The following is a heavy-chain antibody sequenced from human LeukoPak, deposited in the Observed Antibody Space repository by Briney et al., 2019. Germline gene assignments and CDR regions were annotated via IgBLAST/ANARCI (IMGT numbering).Heavy chain of an antibody. CDR3: AKDANYLRSSGYLIHIDF. CDR1: GFTFSRNA. J-gene: IGHJ4*02. V-gene: IGHV3-23*01. CDR2: ISGNGLGT. D-gene: IGHD3-22*01. Sequence: GGSLRLSCAASGFTFSRNAMNWVRQAPGKGLEWVAAISGNGLGTYYADSVKGRFNISRDNSRNTLYLQMNSLRIEDTAFYYCAKDANYLRSSGYLIHIDFWGQGTLVTDSS.